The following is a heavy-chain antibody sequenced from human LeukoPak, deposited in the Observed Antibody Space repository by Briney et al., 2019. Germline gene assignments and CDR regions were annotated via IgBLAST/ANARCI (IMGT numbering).Heavy chain of an antibody. J-gene: IGHJ4*02. CDR3: ARSPDPVVFDY. D-gene: IGHD3-22*01. CDR1: GYTITSHC. CDR2: ISDYNGYI. Sequence: PGASVQVSCKASGYTITSHCIIWVRQAPAQGLEWMGCISDYNGYINYAENVQGGFTMTTDTSTSTAYMELRSLRSGDTAVYYCARSPDPVVFDYWGQGTLVTVSS. V-gene: IGHV1-18*01.